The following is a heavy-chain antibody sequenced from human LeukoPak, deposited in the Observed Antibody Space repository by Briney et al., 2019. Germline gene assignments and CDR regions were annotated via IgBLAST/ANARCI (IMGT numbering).Heavy chain of an antibody. V-gene: IGHV3-48*04. CDR3: AKGGSGSYYRYYFDC. J-gene: IGHJ4*02. CDR2: ITPSSSTI. D-gene: IGHD1-26*01. Sequence: GGSLRLSCAASGFTFSSYNMNWVRQAPGKGLEWVSYITPSSSTIFYADSVKGRFTISRDNAKNTLYLQMDSLRAEDTAVYYCAKGGSGSYYRYYFDCWGQGTLVTVSS. CDR1: GFTFSSYN.